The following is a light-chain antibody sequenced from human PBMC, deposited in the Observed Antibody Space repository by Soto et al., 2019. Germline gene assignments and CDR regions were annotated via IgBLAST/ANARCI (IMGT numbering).Light chain of an antibody. Sequence: EIVLTQSPGTLSLSPGERATLSCRASQSVSNRYLAWYQLKPGQAPRLFIYGASSRATGIPDRFSGSGSGTDFILTISRLEPEDFAVYYCQQYGSSAPTFGGGTKVEIK. CDR3: QQYGSSAPT. J-gene: IGKJ4*01. V-gene: IGKV3-20*01. CDR2: GAS. CDR1: QSVSNRY.